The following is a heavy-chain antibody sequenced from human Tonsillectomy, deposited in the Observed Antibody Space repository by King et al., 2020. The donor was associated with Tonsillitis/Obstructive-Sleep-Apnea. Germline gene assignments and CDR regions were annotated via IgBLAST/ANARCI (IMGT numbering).Heavy chain of an antibody. CDR1: GGSISSNY. V-gene: IGHV4-59*01. J-gene: IGHJ6*03. CDR2: IHYSGST. Sequence: VQLQESGPGLVKPSETLSLTCTGSGGSISSNYWSWIRQPPGKGLDWIGYIHYSGSTNNNPSLKSRVTISVETSTNQFSLKLSSVTAADTAVYYCARARTNYYYYYMDVWGKGTTVTVSS. CDR3: ARARTNYYYYYMDV.